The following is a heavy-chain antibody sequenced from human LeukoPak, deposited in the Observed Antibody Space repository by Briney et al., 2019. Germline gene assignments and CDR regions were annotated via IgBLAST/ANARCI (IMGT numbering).Heavy chain of an antibody. Sequence: GGSLRLSCAASGLTFSNYAMSWVRQAPGKGLEWVSVIYSGGDTYYADSVKGRFTISRDNSKNTLYLQMNSLKAEDTAVYYCARSGYMSYFDYWGQGTLVTVSS. CDR3: ARSGYMSYFDY. CDR2: IYSGGDT. J-gene: IGHJ4*02. V-gene: IGHV3-66*01. CDR1: GLTFSNYA. D-gene: IGHD5-12*01.